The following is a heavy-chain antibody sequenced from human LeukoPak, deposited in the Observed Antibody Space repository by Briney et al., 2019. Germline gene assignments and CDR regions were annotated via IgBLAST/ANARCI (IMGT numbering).Heavy chain of an antibody. J-gene: IGHJ5*02. CDR1: GFPSSSHE. CDR3: VRAEGLRFVS. V-gene: IGHV3-48*03. D-gene: IGHD3-3*01. Sequence: PGGSLRLSCSASGFPSSSHEMNWVRQAPGTGLEWVSGISGSAKTRYYADSMKGRLTISRDNVKNSLYLQMNNLRADDTAVYYCVRAEGLRFVSWGQGTLVTVSS. CDR2: ISGSAKTR.